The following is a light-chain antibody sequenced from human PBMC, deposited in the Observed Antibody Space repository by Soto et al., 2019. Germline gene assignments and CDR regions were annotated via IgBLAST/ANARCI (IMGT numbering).Light chain of an antibody. CDR1: QSVSSSY. V-gene: IGKV3-20*01. Sequence: EIVLTQSPGTLSLSPGEIATLSCRASQSVSSSYLAWYQQKPGQAPRLLIYGASSRSTGIPDRFSGSGSGTDFTLTISRLEPEDFAVYYCQQYGSSTYTFGKGTKLEIK. CDR3: QQYGSSTYT. CDR2: GAS. J-gene: IGKJ2*01.